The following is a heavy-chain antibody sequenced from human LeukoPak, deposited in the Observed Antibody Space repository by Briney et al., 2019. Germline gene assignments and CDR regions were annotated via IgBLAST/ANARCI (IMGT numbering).Heavy chain of an antibody. CDR1: GYTFTGYS. J-gene: IGHJ4*02. CDR3: ARDAATINFDY. CDR2: INIYTGNP. V-gene: IGHV7-4-1*02. D-gene: IGHD5-24*01. Sequence: ASVKVSCNASGYTFTGYSINWVRQAPGQGLEWMGWINIYTGNPTYAQGFTGRFVFSLDTSVSTAYLQISSLKAEDTAVYYCARDAATINFDYWGQGTLVTVSS.